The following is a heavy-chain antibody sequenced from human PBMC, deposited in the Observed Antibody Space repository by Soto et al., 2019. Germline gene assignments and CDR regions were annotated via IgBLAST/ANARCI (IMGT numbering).Heavy chain of an antibody. J-gene: IGHJ3*02. Sequence: PGGSLRLSCAASGFTFSSYGMHWVRQAPGKGLEWVAVIWYGGSNKYYADSVKGRFTISRDNSKNTLYLQMNSLRAEDTAVYYCAREKVGSRSTDAFDIWGQGTMVTVSS. CDR2: IWYGGSNK. CDR3: AREKVGSRSTDAFDI. CDR1: GFTFSSYG. V-gene: IGHV3-33*01. D-gene: IGHD1-26*01.